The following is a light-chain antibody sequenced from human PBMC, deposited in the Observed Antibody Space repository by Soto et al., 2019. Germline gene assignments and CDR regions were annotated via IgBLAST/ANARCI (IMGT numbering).Light chain of an antibody. V-gene: IGLV1-40*01. CDR1: SSNIGAGYD. J-gene: IGLJ3*02. Sequence: QSVLTQPPSVSGAPGQRVTISCTGSSSNIGAGYDVHWYQQLPGTAPKLLIYGNSNRPSGXPDRFSGSKSGTSASLAITGLQAEDEADYYCQSYDSSLSGVVFGGGTKLTVL. CDR2: GNS. CDR3: QSYDSSLSGVV.